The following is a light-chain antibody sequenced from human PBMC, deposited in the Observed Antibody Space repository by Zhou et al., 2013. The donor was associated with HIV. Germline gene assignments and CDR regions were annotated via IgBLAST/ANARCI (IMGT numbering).Light chain of an antibody. CDR1: QSITSN. CDR2: TAS. V-gene: IGKV1-39*01. CDR3: QQSYTTPET. J-gene: IGKJ4*01. Sequence: DIQMTQSPSSLSASVGDSVTITCRASQSITSNLNWYQQRPGKAPKLLIYTASNLQSGVPSRFSGSGYGTDFTLTISSLQPEDFANYYCQQSYTTPETFGGGPRWRSN.